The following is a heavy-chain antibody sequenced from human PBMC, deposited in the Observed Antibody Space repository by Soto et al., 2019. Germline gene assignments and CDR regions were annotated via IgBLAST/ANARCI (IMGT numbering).Heavy chain of an antibody. CDR1: SASISSEQW. Sequence: QMQLQESGPGLVKPSETLSLTCAVSSASISSEQWWTWVRQPPGKGLEWIGEIHHSGNTNRNPSLKSRGTMSVNKAKNQFSLNLNSLTAADTAVYYCARSFGWYAIDQWSQGTLVTVSS. CDR3: ARSFGWYAIDQ. V-gene: IGHV4-4*02. D-gene: IGHD6-19*01. J-gene: IGHJ4*02. CDR2: IHHSGNT.